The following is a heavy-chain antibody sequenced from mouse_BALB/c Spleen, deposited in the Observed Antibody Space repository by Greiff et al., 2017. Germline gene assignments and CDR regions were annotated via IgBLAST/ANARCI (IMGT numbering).Heavy chain of an antibody. CDR3: ASTRTITTGAMDY. CDR1: GDSITSGY. Sequence: EVQRVESGPSLVKPSQTLSLTCSVTGDSITSGYWNWIRKFPGNKLEYMGYISYSGSTYYNPSLKSRISITRDTSKNQYYLQLNSVTTEDTATYYCASTRTITTGAMDYWGQGTSVTVSS. CDR2: ISYSGST. D-gene: IGHD1-1*01. J-gene: IGHJ4*01. V-gene: IGHV3-8*02.